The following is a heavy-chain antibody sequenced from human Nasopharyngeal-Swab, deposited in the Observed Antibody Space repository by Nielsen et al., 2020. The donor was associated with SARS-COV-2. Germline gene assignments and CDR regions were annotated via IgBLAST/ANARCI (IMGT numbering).Heavy chain of an antibody. V-gene: IGHV4-34*01. CDR3: AREKSDFWSGYLRGAFDI. Sequence: SETLSLTCAVYGGSFSGYYWSWIRQPPGKGLEWIGEINHSGSTNYNSSLKSRVTISVDTSKNQFSLKLSSVTAADTAVYYCAREKSDFWSGYLRGAFDIWGQGTMVTVSS. J-gene: IGHJ3*02. CDR2: INHSGST. D-gene: IGHD3-3*01. CDR1: GGSFSGYY.